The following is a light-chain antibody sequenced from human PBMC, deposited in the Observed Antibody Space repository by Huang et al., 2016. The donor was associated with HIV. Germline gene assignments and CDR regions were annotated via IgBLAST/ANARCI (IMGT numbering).Light chain of an antibody. CDR2: AAA. Sequence: DIQMTQSPSSLSASVGDRVTITCRTSQGISNSLAWYQQKPGKAPKLLRYAAARLESGVPSRFSGSGSGTDYTLTISSLQPEDFATYYCQQYYSTPRFGQGTKLEIK. CDR3: QQYYSTPR. J-gene: IGKJ2*03. V-gene: IGKV1-NL1*01. CDR1: QGISNS.